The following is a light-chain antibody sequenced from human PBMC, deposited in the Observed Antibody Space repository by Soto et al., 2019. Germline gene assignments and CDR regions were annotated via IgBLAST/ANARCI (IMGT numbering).Light chain of an antibody. J-gene: IGKJ4*02. CDR3: QQYSSSLT. CDR1: QSVGST. Sequence: EIFMTQSPATLSVFPGERVILSCRASQSVGSTLAWYQQKPGQAPRLLIRGASTRATGVPARFSGSGSGTEFTRTISSLQSEDFAVYYCQQYSSSLTFGGGITLEI. V-gene: IGKV3-15*01. CDR2: GAS.